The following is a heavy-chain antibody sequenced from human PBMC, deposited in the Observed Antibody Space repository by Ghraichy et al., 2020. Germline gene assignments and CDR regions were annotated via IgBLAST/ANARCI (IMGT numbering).Heavy chain of an antibody. J-gene: IGHJ4*02. CDR1: GGSFSGYY. Sequence: SETLSLTCAVYGGSFSGYYWSWSRQPPGKGLEWIGEINHSGSTNYNPSLTSRVTISVDTSKNQFSLKLSSVTAADTAVYYCARLGWYFDYWGQGTLVTVSS. CDR3: ARLGWYFDY. CDR2: INHSGST. D-gene: IGHD6-19*01. V-gene: IGHV4-34*01.